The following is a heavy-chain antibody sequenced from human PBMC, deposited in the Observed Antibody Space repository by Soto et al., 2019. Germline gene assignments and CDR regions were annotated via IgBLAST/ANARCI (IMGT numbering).Heavy chain of an antibody. Sequence: GGSLRLSCAASGFTVSKNYMNWVRQAPGKGLEWVSVIYSGGTTYYADSVKGRFTISRDNSKNTVYLQMNSLRVEDTAVYYCAREGATSFDYWGQGSLVTVSS. V-gene: IGHV3-66*01. CDR3: AREGATSFDY. CDR2: IYSGGTT. CDR1: GFTVSKNY. J-gene: IGHJ4*02. D-gene: IGHD1-1*01.